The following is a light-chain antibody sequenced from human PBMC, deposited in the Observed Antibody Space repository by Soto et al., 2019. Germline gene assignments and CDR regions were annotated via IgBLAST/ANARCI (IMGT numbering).Light chain of an antibody. V-gene: IGLV2-14*03. CDR2: DVT. CDR3: RSYTRTATRYV. CDR1: SNDVGAYNF. Sequence: QSVLAQPASVSGSPGQSITISCSGTSNDVGAYNFVSWYQQHPGRAPKLILYDVTSRPSNVSNRFSGSKSGNTASLSISGLRPEDEADYFCRSYTRTATRYVFGSGTKVTVL. J-gene: IGLJ1*01.